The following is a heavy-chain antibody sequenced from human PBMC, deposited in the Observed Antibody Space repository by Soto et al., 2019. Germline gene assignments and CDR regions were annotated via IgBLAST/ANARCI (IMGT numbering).Heavy chain of an antibody. CDR3: ARDASIGADYYYYYMDV. CDR1: GYTFTSYY. J-gene: IGHJ6*03. Sequence: ASVKVSCKASGYTFTSYYMHWVRQAPGQGLEWMGIINPSDGNTKYSQKFQGRVTMTRDTSASTAYMELSSLRSEDTAVYYCARDASIGADYYYYYMDVWGKGTTVTVSS. CDR2: INPSDGNT. D-gene: IGHD3-22*01. V-gene: IGHV1-46*01.